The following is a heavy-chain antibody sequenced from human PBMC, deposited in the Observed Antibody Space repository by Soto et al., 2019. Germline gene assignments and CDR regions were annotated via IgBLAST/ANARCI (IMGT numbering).Heavy chain of an antibody. V-gene: IGHV4-59*08. CDR3: ARAVGDPLYYLDY. CDR1: SYSISSYY. Sequence: QVQLPESGPGLVRPSETLSLTCTVSSYSISSYYWIWIRPSPGSGLEGSGYTDYSGNTNYNPSLKSRVTISGDTYKNQFSLRRSSVNAADTDVYYCARAVGDPLYYLDYWCQVTLVTVSS. CDR2: TDYSGNT. J-gene: IGHJ4*02. D-gene: IGHD6-19*01.